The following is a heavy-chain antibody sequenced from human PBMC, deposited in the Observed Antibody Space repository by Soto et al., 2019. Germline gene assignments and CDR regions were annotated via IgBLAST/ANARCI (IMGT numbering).Heavy chain of an antibody. J-gene: IGHJ3*02. CDR3: ARDTYYDSSGYYSDPFDI. V-gene: IGHV1-69*13. CDR1: GGTFSSCA. D-gene: IGHD3-22*01. CDR2: IIPIFGTA. Sequence: SVKVSCKASGGTFSSCAISWVRQAPGQGLEWMGGIIPIFGTANYAQKFQGRVTITADESTNTAYMELSSLRSEDTAVYYCARDTYYDSSGYYSDPFDIWGQGTMVTVSS.